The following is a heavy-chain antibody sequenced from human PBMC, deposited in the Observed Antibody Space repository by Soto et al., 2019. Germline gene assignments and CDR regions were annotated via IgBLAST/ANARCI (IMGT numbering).Heavy chain of an antibody. Sequence: QVQLVQSGAEVKKPGASVKVSCKASGYTFTSYYMHWVRQAPGQGLEWMGIINPSGGSTSYAQKFQGRVTMTRDTSTSTVYMELSSLRSEDTDVYYCARESSGGSYPCGMDVWGQGTTVTVSS. CDR1: GYTFTSYY. J-gene: IGHJ6*02. CDR2: INPSGGST. D-gene: IGHD2-15*01. V-gene: IGHV1-46*01. CDR3: ARESSGGSYPCGMDV.